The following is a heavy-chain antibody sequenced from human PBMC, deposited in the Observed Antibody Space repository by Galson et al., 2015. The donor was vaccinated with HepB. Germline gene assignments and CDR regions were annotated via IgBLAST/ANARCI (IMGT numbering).Heavy chain of an antibody. CDR1: EFTFSSYS. Sequence: LRLSCAASEFTFSSYSMNWVRQAPGKGLEWVSSITSSSSYIYYADSVKGRFTISRDNAKNSLYLQMNSLRAEDTAVYYCARVGDILTGYSYGYFDYWGQGTLVTVSS. D-gene: IGHD3-9*01. J-gene: IGHJ4*02. V-gene: IGHV3-21*01. CDR2: ITSSSSYI. CDR3: ARVGDILTGYSYGYFDY.